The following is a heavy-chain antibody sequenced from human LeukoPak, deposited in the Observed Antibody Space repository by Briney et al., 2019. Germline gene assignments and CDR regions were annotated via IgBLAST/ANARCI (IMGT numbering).Heavy chain of an antibody. CDR1: GFPFSDYS. J-gene: IGHJ2*01. Sequence: GGSLRLSCAASGFPFSDYSMNWVRQAPVKGLEWVSSISGSSDYIYSADSVKGRFTISRDNAKNSLYLQMTSLRAEDTAVYFCVRDLVRGVHPVFYFDLWGRGTLVTVSS. V-gene: IGHV3-21*01. CDR2: ISGSSDYI. D-gene: IGHD3-10*01. CDR3: VRDLVRGVHPVFYFDL.